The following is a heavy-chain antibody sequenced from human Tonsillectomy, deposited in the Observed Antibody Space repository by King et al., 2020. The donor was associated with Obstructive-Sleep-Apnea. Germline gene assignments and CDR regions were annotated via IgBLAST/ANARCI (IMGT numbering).Heavy chain of an antibody. Sequence: VQLQESGPGLLKPSETLSLTCTVSGGSITNYYWSWIRQPPGKGLEWIGNIYYSGSTNYSPSLKSRVTISVDTSKNYFSLKLSSVTAADTAVYYCARYSPFESSWNFDYWGQGTLVTVSS. CDR1: GGSITNYY. CDR2: IYYSGST. CDR3: ARYSPFESSWNFDY. D-gene: IGHD6-13*01. V-gene: IGHV4-59*08. J-gene: IGHJ4*02.